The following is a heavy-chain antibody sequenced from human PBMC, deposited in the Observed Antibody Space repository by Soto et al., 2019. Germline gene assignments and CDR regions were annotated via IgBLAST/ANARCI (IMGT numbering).Heavy chain of an antibody. CDR2: VSAYNRNT. CDR1: GYTFSNYG. Sequence: ASVKVSCKASGYTFSNYGITWVRQAPGQGLEWMGWVSAYNRNTNYAQKFEDRVTMTTDTSTGTAYMELRSLRSDDTAVYYCAREGSTIRNYDYYYYGMDVWGQGTTVTVSS. J-gene: IGHJ6*02. V-gene: IGHV1-18*04. D-gene: IGHD5-12*01. CDR3: AREGSTIRNYDYYYYGMDV.